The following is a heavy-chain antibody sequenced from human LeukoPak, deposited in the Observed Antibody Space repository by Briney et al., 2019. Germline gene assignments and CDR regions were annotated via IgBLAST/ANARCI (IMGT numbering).Heavy chain of an antibody. D-gene: IGHD3-9*01. CDR2: IYYSGST. CDR1: GGSSNSGGYY. CDR3: AKSGEILTGYRASDFDY. Sequence: PSETLSLTCTVSGGSSNSGGYYWSWIRQHPGKGLEWIGNIYYSGSTYYNPSLKSRVIISVDTSKNQFSLKLSSVTAADTAVYYCAKSGEILTGYRASDFDYWGQGTLVTVSS. V-gene: IGHV4-31*03. J-gene: IGHJ4*02.